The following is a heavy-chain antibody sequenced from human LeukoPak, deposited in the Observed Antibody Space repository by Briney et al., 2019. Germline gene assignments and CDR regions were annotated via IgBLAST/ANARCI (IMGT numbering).Heavy chain of an antibody. D-gene: IGHD2-2*02. J-gene: IGHJ4*02. V-gene: IGHV3-9*01. CDR3: AKMSMGYCSSTNCYRAYFDY. Sequence: GGSLRLSCAASGFTFDDYAMHWVRQAPGKGLEWVSGITWNSGSIGYADSVKGRSTISRDNAKNSLYLQMNSLRAEDTALYYCAKMSMGYCSSTNCYRAYFDYWGQGTLVTVSS. CDR2: ITWNSGSI. CDR1: GFTFDDYA.